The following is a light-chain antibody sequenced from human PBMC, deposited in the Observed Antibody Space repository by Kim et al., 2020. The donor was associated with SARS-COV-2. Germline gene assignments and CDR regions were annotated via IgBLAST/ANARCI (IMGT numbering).Light chain of an antibody. Sequence: SPGGGVTLSCRASQSVDRDVAWYQQRPGQPPRLLIYDASTRAANVAGRFSGRGSGTEFTLTISSLQSEDLAVYYCQHYHKWPPWTFGRGTKVDIK. CDR3: QHYHKWPPWT. V-gene: IGKV3-15*01. J-gene: IGKJ1*01. CDR2: DAS. CDR1: QSVDRD.